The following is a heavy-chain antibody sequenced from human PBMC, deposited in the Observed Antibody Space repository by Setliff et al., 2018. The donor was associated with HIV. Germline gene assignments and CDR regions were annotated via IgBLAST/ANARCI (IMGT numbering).Heavy chain of an antibody. D-gene: IGHD5-18*01. V-gene: IGHV1-24*01. CDR2: FDPEDGEA. J-gene: IGHJ4*02. CDR1: GYTLTELS. CDR3: ATRTRWIQLSFDGIFDY. Sequence: ASVKVSCKVSGYTLTELSIHWVRQAFGKGLEWMGGFDPEDGEAIYAQKFQGRVIMTEDTSTDTAYMELSSLTSGDAAVYYCATRTRWIQLSFDGIFDYWGQGTPATVSS.